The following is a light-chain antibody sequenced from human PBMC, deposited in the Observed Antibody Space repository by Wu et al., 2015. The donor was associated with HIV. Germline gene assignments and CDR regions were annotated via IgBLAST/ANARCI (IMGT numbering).Light chain of an antibody. J-gene: IGKJ4*01. CDR1: QSVSSSY. CDR2: GAS. V-gene: IGKV3-20*01. Sequence: EIVLTQSPGTLSLSPGERATLSCRASQSVSSSYLAWYQQKPGQAPRLLFHGASSRATGIPDRFSGSGSGTDFTLTISSLQPEDVATYYCQKYNSAPLTFGGGTKVEIK. CDR3: QKYNSAPLT.